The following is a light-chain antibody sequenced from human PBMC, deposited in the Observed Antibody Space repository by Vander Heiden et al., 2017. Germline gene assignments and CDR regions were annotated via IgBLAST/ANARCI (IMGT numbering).Light chain of an antibody. J-gene: IGKJ2*01. CDR2: LSS. CDR3: MRTLQTPA. CDR1: QSLLHSIGYNY. Sequence: IVMTQSPLFLSVTPGEPVFISCRSSQSLLHSIGYNYLDWYLQKPGQSPLLLVNLSSNRATGVPDRVSGSGSDSDFTLRISGVEAEDVEVCYYMRTLQTPAFGRGTKLEIK. V-gene: IGKV2-28*01.